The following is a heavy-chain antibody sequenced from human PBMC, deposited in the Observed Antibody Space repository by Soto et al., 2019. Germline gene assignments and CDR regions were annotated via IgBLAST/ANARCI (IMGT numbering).Heavy chain of an antibody. D-gene: IGHD2-2*01. CDR2: IYYTGKT. CDR3: GRDLTSNANCIDP. J-gene: IGHJ5*02. V-gene: IGHV4-30-4*01. CDR1: GDYIHVGGYY. Sequence: SENLSLTCSVSGDYIHVGGYYWTWIRQRPGKGLEWMGYIYYTGKTYYNPSLESRLTMSVDRSKNQFSLRLTSVTAADTAVYFCGRDLTSNANCIDPWGQGTLVTVSS.